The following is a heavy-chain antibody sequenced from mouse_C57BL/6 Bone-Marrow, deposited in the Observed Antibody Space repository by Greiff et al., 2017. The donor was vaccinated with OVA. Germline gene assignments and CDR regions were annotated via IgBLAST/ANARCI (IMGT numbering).Heavy chain of an antibody. Sequence: QVQLQQPGAELVKPGASVKMSCKASGYTFTSYWLTWVKQRPGQGLEWIGDIYPGSGSTNYNEKFKSKATLTVDTSSSTAYMQLSSLTSEDSAVYYCGITTVVAPPYAMDYWGQGTSVTVSS. CDR3: GITTVVAPPYAMDY. V-gene: IGHV1-55*01. CDR2: IYPGSGST. CDR1: GYTFTSYW. J-gene: IGHJ4*01. D-gene: IGHD1-1*01.